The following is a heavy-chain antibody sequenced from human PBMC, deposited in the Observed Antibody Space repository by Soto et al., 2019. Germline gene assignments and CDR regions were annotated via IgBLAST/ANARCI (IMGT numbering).Heavy chain of an antibody. J-gene: IGHJ3*01. CDR2: IYWDDDK. CDR1: GFSLSTTSVG. Sequence: QITLKESGPTLVKPTQTLTLTCTFSGFSLSTTSVGVGWIRQPPGKALEWLALIYWDDDKRYNPSLKSRLTITKDTSKIQVVLTMTNMDPVDTAPYHCAHSGWRESPYVADAFDVWGQGTMVTVSS. D-gene: IGHD3-16*01. CDR3: AHSGWRESPYVADAFDV. V-gene: IGHV2-5*02.